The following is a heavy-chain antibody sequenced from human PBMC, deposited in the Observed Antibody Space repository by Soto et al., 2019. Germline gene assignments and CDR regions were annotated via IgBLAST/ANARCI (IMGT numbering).Heavy chain of an antibody. D-gene: IGHD3-3*01. CDR3: ARWSYLDY. V-gene: IGHV3-23*01. Sequence: PWGSLRLSCSASGFRFGRYALSWVRQAPGKGLEWVSTISGSDGKTFYADSVKGRFSISRDTSQNTLYLQMNSLRADDTAIYYCARWSYLDYWGQGTRVTVSS. J-gene: IGHJ4*02. CDR2: ISGSDGKT. CDR1: GFRFGRYA.